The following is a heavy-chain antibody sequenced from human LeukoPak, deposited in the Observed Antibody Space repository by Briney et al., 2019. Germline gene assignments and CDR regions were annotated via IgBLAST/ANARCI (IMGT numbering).Heavy chain of an antibody. V-gene: IGHV3-15*01. Sequence: KTGGSLRLSCAASGFTFSKAWMSWVRQAPGKGLEWVGQIKSKTDGGTTDYAAPEKGRFTISRDDSKNSLYLLMNSLKTEDTAVHYCTTEDYGDYVPDYWGQGTLVTVSS. CDR2: IKSKTDGGTT. CDR1: GFTFSKAW. J-gene: IGHJ4*02. D-gene: IGHD4-17*01. CDR3: TTEDYGDYVPDY.